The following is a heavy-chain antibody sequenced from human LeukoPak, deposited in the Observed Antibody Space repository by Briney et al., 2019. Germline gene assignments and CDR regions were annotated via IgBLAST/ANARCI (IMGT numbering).Heavy chain of an antibody. D-gene: IGHD1-26*01. V-gene: IGHV1-3*03. J-gene: IGHJ6*03. Sequence: ASVKVSCKASGYTFTSYYMHWVRQAPGQGLEWMGWINGGNGNTRYSEEFQGRVTLTRDTSARTVYMELSSLRSEDMAVYYCARGSGDYYYYYMDVWGKGTTVTVSS. CDR1: GYTFTSYY. CDR3: ARGSGDYYYYYMDV. CDR2: INGGNGNT.